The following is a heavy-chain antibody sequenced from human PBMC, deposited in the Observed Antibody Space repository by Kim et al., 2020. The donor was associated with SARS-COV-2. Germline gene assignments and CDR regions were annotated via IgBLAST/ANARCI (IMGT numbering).Heavy chain of an antibody. CDR2: ISGSGGGT. D-gene: IGHD4-17*01. Sequence: GGSLRLSCAASGFTFSSYAMTWVRQAPGKGLEWVSAISGSGGGTYYADSVKGRFTISRDNSKNTLYLQMNSLRAEDTAVYYCAKTARIWGNGDYVYFDYWGQGTLVTVSS. CDR1: GFTFSSYA. J-gene: IGHJ4*02. V-gene: IGHV3-23*01. CDR3: AKTARIWGNGDYVYFDY.